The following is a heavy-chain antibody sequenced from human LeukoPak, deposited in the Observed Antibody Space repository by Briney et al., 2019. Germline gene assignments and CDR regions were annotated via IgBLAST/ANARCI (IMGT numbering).Heavy chain of an antibody. CDR2: INPNSGGT. J-gene: IGHJ4*01. CDR1: GYTFTGYY. Sequence: ASVKVSCKASGYTFTGYYMHWVRQAPGQGLEWMGWINPNSGGTNYPQKFQGRVTMTRETSISTAYMDLTRLRSDDTAVYYCSRVDSTGYYRGRGPIDYWGQGTLVTVSS. D-gene: IGHD3-22*01. V-gene: IGHV1-2*02. CDR3: SRVDSTGYYRGRGPIDY.